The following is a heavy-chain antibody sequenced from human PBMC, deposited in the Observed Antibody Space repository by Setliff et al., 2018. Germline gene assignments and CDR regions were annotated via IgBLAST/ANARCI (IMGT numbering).Heavy chain of an antibody. Sequence: SVKVSCKASGGTFSSYAISWVRQAPGQGLEWMGGIIPIFGTANYAQKFQDRVTITTDESTSTAYMELSSLRSEDTAVYYCARARFTVTTWGALDYWGQGTLVTVSS. CDR3: ARARFTVTTWGALDY. CDR2: IIPIFGTA. J-gene: IGHJ4*02. D-gene: IGHD4-17*01. V-gene: IGHV1-69*05. CDR1: GGTFSSYA.